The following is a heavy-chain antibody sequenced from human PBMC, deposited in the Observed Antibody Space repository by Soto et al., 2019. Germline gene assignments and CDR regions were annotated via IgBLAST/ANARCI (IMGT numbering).Heavy chain of an antibody. D-gene: IGHD6-19*01. CDR1: GGTFSSYA. CDR3: ARGRKQWLRYSGMDV. CDR2: IIPIFGTA. J-gene: IGHJ6*02. Sequence: SVKVSCKASGGTFSSYAISWVRQAPGQGLEWMGGIIPIFGTANYAQKLQGRVTITADESTSTAYMELSSLRSEDTAVYYCARGRKQWLRYSGMDVWGQGTTVTVSS. V-gene: IGHV1-69*13.